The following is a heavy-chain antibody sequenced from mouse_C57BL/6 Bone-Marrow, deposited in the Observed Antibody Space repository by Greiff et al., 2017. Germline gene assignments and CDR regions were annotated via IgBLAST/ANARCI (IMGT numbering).Heavy chain of an antibody. D-gene: IGHD1-1*01. CDR3: ARDYGSSRGFAY. Sequence: VQLQESGAELVRPGTSVKMSCKASGYTFTNYWIGWAKQRPGHGLEWIGDIYPGGGYTNYNEKFKGKATLTADKSSSTAYMPFSSLTSEDSAIYYWARDYGSSRGFAYWGQGTLVTVSA. CDR1: GYTFTNYW. J-gene: IGHJ3*01. CDR2: IYPGGGYT. V-gene: IGHV1-63*01.